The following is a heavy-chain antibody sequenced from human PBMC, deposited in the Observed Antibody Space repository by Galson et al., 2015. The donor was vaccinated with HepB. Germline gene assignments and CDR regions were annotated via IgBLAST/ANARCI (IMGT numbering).Heavy chain of an antibody. CDR2: INAGNGNT. D-gene: IGHD3-22*01. J-gene: IGHJ3*02. Sequence: SVKVSCKASGYTFTSYAMHWVRQAPGQRLGWMGWINAGNGNTKYSQKFQGRVTITRDTSASTAYMELSSLRSEDTAVYYCARGMDYDSSGLHAFDIWGQGTMVTVSS. V-gene: IGHV1-3*01. CDR1: GYTFTSYA. CDR3: ARGMDYDSSGLHAFDI.